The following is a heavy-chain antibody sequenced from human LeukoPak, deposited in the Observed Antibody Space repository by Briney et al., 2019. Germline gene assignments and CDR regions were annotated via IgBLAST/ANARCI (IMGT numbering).Heavy chain of an antibody. CDR2: IYPGDSDT. CDR1: GYSFTSYW. D-gene: IGHD5-18*01. V-gene: IGHV5-51*01. CDR3: ARQGYSYGSYYYYYYMDV. J-gene: IGHJ6*03. Sequence: GESLKISCKGSGYSFTSYWIGWVRQMPGKGLEWMGIIYPGDSDTRYSPSFQGQVTISADKSISTAYLQWSSLKASDTAMYYCARQGYSYGSYYYYYYMDVWGKETTVTVSS.